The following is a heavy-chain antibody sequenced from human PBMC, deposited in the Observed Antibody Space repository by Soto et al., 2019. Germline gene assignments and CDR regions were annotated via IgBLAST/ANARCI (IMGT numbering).Heavy chain of an antibody. D-gene: IGHD4-17*01. J-gene: IGHJ4*02. CDR3: AREYGDYGVIDY. Sequence: QVQLQQWGAGLLKPSETLSLTCAVYGGSFSGYYWSWIRQPPGKGLEWIGEINHSGSTNYNPSLKSRVTLSVDTSKHQFSLKLSSVTAAYTAVYYCAREYGDYGVIDYCGQGTLVTVSS. CDR2: INHSGST. CDR1: GGSFSGYY. V-gene: IGHV4-34*01.